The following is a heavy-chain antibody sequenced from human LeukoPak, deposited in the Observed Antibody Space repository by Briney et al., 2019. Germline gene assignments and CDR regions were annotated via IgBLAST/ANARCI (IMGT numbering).Heavy chain of an antibody. CDR2: IYTSGST. D-gene: IGHD3-10*01. V-gene: IGHV4-4*07. CDR1: GGSISSYY. Sequence: SETLSLTCTVSGGSISSYYWSWIRQPAGKGLEWIGRIYTSGSTNYNPSLKNRVTMSVDTSKNQFSLKLSSVTAADTAVYYCARERAYYYGSGSYYSQSIPYYYYYMDVWGKGTTVTISS. J-gene: IGHJ6*03. CDR3: ARERAYYYGSGSYYSQSIPYYYYYMDV.